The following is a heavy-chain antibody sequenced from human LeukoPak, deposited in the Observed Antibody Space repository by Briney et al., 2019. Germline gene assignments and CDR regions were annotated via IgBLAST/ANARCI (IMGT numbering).Heavy chain of an antibody. CDR3: ARDQPTNWWNSEGSLFDY. CDR1: GFTFSSYG. Sequence: PGGSLRLSCAASGFTFSSYGMHWVRQAPGKGLEWVAVISYDGSNKYYADSVKGRFTISRDNSKNTLYLQMNRLRAEDTAVYYCARDQPTNWWNSEGSLFDYWGQGTLVTVSS. J-gene: IGHJ4*02. D-gene: IGHD2-8*02. V-gene: IGHV3-30*03. CDR2: ISYDGSNK.